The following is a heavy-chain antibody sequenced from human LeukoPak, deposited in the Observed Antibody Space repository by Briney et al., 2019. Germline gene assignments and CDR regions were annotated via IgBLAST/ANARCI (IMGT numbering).Heavy chain of an antibody. Sequence: GGSLRLSCAASGFTFSDYYMSWIRQAPGKGLEWVSYISSSGSTISYADSVKGRFTISRDNAKNSLYLQMNSLRAEDTAVYYCARDLTVTMVMFDPWGQGTLVTVSS. D-gene: IGHD4-11*01. J-gene: IGHJ5*02. CDR1: GFTFSDYY. CDR3: ARDLTVTMVMFDP. CDR2: ISSSGSTI. V-gene: IGHV3-11*01.